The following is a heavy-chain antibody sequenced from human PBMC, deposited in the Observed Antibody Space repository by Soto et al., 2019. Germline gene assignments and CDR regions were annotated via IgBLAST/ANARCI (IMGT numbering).Heavy chain of an antibody. CDR3: AKDRGIIVKAGDAFDV. J-gene: IGHJ3*01. D-gene: IGHD3-16*02. V-gene: IGHV3-23*01. CDR1: GFTLSMSA. CDR2: ISDSGDRT. Sequence: EVQLMESGGGLVQPGGSLRLSCASSGFTLSMSAVNWVRQAPGKGLEWVSSISDSGDRTYYADSVKGRFTISRDRSKNTVSLQMDSLRAEDTAVYYCAKDRGIIVKAGDAFDVWGQGTKVTVSS.